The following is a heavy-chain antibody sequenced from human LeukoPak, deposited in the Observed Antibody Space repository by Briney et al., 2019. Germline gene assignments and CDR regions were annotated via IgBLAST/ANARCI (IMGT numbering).Heavy chain of an antibody. CDR1: GFTVSSNY. CDR3: AKDKSGVRYFDWLQYYFDY. CDR2: ISGSGGST. J-gene: IGHJ4*02. D-gene: IGHD3-9*01. Sequence: GGSLRLSCAASGFTVSSNYMSWVRQAPGKGLEWVSAISGSGGSTYYADSVKGRFTTSRDNSKNTLYLQMNSLRAEDTAVYYCAKDKSGVRYFDWLQYYFDYWGQGTLVTVSS. V-gene: IGHV3-23*01.